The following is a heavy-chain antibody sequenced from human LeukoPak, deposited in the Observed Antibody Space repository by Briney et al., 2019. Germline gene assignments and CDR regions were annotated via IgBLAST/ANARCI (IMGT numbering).Heavy chain of an antibody. V-gene: IGHV4-59*01. D-gene: IGHD3-3*01. CDR3: AREGGQGYDFWSGYYRY. Sequence: SETLSLTCTVSGGSFSTSYWSWIRQFPGKGLEWIGYIYYSGSTNYNPSLQSRVTISVDTSKNQFSLKLSSVTAADTAVYYCAREGGQGYDFWSGYYRYWGQGTLVTVSS. CDR1: GGSFSTSY. J-gene: IGHJ4*02. CDR2: IYYSGST.